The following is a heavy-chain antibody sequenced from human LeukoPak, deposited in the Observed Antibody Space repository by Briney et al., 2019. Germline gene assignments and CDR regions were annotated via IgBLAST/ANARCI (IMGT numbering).Heavy chain of an antibody. Sequence: GGSLRLSCAASGFTFSSYGIHWVRQAPGKGLEWMTFIRYDGSNKYYADSVKGRFTISRDNSKNTLYLQMNSLRTEDTAVYYCAKDAYDFWSGSNQHFVYWGRGTLVTVSS. V-gene: IGHV3-30*02. CDR3: AKDAYDFWSGSNQHFVY. CDR1: GFTFSSYG. J-gene: IGHJ4*02. CDR2: IRYDGSNK. D-gene: IGHD3-3*01.